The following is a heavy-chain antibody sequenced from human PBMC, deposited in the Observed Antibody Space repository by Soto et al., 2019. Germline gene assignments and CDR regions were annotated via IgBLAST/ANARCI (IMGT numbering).Heavy chain of an antibody. Sequence: QVQLVESGGGVVQPGRSLRLSCAASGFTFSSYAMHWVRQAPGKGLEWVAVISYDGSNKYYADSVKGRFTISRDNSKNTLYLQMNSLRAEDTAVYYCASHGGYYYDSSGYWGLGGAFDIWGQGTMVTVSS. CDR3: ASHGGYYYDSSGYWGLGGAFDI. D-gene: IGHD3-22*01. CDR2: ISYDGSNK. J-gene: IGHJ3*02. V-gene: IGHV3-30-3*01. CDR1: GFTFSSYA.